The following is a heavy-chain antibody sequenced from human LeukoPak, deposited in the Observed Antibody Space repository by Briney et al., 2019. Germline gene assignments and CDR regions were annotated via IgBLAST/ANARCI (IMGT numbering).Heavy chain of an antibody. V-gene: IGHV3-30-3*01. CDR3: VRGSVTYSGGYFQN. J-gene: IGHJ1*01. CDR2: ITYDGSNK. Sequence: QPGRSLRLSCAASGFTFSSFVMHWVRQAPGKGLEWVALITYDGSNKYYADSVRGRFTITRDNSKNTLDLQMNALRAEDTAVYYCVRGSVTYSGGYFQNWGQGTLVTVSS. CDR1: GFTFSSFV. D-gene: IGHD1-26*01.